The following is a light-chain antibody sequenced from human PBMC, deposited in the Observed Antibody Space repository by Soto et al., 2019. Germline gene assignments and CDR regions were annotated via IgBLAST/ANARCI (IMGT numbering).Light chain of an antibody. CDR2: KAS. J-gene: IGKJ1*01. Sequence: DIQMTQSASTLSASVGDRVTITCRASQSISSWLAWYQQKPGKAPKLLIYKASSLESGVPSRFSGSGSGTDFTLTISSLQPVDFATYYCQQFNNYPWTFGQGTRVEIK. CDR1: QSISSW. V-gene: IGKV1-5*03. CDR3: QQFNNYPWT.